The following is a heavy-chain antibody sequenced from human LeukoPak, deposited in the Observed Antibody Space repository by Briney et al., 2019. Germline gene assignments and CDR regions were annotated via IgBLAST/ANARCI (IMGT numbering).Heavy chain of an antibody. CDR2: IYHSGST. J-gene: IGHJ4*02. Sequence: SETLSLTCAVSGGSISSGGYSWSWIRQPPGKGLEWIGYIYHSGSTYYNPSLKSRVTISVDRSKNQFSLKLSSVTAADTAVYYCARLSRLNYDSSGYYSYWGQGTLVTVSS. CDR1: GGSISSGGYS. CDR3: ARLSRLNYDSSGYYSY. D-gene: IGHD3-22*01. V-gene: IGHV4-30-2*01.